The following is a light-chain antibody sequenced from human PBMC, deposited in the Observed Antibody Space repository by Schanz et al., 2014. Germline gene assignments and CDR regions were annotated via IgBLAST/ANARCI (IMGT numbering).Light chain of an antibody. V-gene: IGLV2-14*03. Sequence: QSALTQPASVSGSPGQSITISCTGTSSDVGGYNYVSWYQHHPGKAPKLMIYDVSNRPSGVPDRFSGSKSGNTASLTISGLQAEDEADYYCSSYAGSNIYWVFGGGTKLTVL. CDR3: SSYAGSNIYWV. CDR2: DVS. CDR1: SSDVGGYNY. J-gene: IGLJ3*02.